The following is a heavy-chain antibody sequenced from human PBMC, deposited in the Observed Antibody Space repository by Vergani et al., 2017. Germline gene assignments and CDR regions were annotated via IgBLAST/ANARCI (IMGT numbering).Heavy chain of an antibody. CDR2: ISSSSSYI. CDR1: GFTFSSYS. CDR3: AREGSRTYYYDSSGYVEPGSPDY. D-gene: IGHD3-22*01. Sequence: EVQLVESGGGLVKPGGSLRLSCAASGFTFSSYSMNWVRQAPGKGLEWVSSISSSSSYIYYADSVKGRFTISRDNAKNSLYLQMNSLRADDTAVDYCAREGSRTYYYDSSGYVEPGSPDYWGQGTLVTVSS. V-gene: IGHV3-21*01. J-gene: IGHJ4*02.